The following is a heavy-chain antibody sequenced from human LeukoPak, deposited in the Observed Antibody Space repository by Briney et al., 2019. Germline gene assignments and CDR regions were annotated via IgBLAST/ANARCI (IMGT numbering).Heavy chain of an antibody. D-gene: IGHD3-10*01. J-gene: IGHJ4*02. CDR1: GFTFSDYY. Sequence: GGSLRPSCAASGFTFSDYYMSWIRQAPGKGLEWVSYISSSSSYTNYADSVKGRFTISRDNAKNSLYLQMNSLRAEDTAVYYCARDHGGSGYYFDYWGQGTLVTVSS. CDR3: ARDHGGSGYYFDY. CDR2: ISSSSSYT. V-gene: IGHV3-11*06.